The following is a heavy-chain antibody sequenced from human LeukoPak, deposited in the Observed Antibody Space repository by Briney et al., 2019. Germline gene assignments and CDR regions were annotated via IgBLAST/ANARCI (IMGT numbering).Heavy chain of an antibody. J-gene: IGHJ4*02. V-gene: IGHV1-24*01. CDR1: GYILTELS. D-gene: IGHD3-22*01. CDR3: ATVENDSSGYLVY. Sequence: ASVQVSCKVSGYILTELSMHWVRQAPGKGLEWMGGFDPEDGETIYAQKFQGRVTMTEDTSTDTAYMELSSLRSEDTAVYYCATVENDSSGYLVYWGQGTLVTVSS. CDR2: FDPEDGET.